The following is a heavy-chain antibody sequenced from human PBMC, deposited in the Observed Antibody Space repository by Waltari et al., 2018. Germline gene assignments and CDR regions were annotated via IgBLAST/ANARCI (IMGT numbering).Heavy chain of an antibody. V-gene: IGHV4-4*02. CDR3: VRDPIPMSGRSFDY. D-gene: IGHD6-19*01. J-gene: IGHJ4*02. CDR1: GGSLISNNW. CDR2: IYQSGGT. Sequence: QVQLQESGPRLVTPSGTLSLTCAVSGGSLISNNWWNWFRQPPGKGLEWIGDIYQSGGTNYNPSLKSRVTISMDKSNNQFSLKLTSVTAADTAVYYCVRDPIPMSGRSFDYWGQGILVTVSS.